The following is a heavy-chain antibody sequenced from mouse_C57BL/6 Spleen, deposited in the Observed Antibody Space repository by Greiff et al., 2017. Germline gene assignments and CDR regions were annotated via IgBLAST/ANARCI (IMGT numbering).Heavy chain of an antibody. D-gene: IGHD1-1*01. CDR1: GYSITSDY. CDR3: ASGSGSSYGYFDV. Sequence: EVMLVESGPGLAKPSQTLSLTCSVTGYSITSDYWNWIRKFPGNKLEYMGYISYSGSTYYNPSLKSRISITRDTSKNQYYLQLNSVTTEDTATYYCASGSGSSYGYFDVWGTGTTVTVSS. J-gene: IGHJ1*03. V-gene: IGHV3-8*01. CDR2: ISYSGST.